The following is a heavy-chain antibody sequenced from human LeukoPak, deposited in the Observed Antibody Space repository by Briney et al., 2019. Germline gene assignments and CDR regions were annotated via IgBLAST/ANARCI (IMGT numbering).Heavy chain of an antibody. J-gene: IGHJ4*02. CDR2: ISAYNGNT. CDR1: GYTFTSYG. D-gene: IGHD2-15*01. Sequence: ASVKVSCKASGYTFTSYGIRWVRQAPGQGLDWMGWISAYNGNTNYAQKLQGRVTMTTDTSTSTAYMELRSLRSDDTAVYYCARDNIVVVVAATPTPFDYWGQGTLVTVSS. V-gene: IGHV1-18*01. CDR3: ARDNIVVVVAATPTPFDY.